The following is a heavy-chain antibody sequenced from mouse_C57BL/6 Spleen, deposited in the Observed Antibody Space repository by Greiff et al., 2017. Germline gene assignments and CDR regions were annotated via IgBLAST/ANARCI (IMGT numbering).Heavy chain of an antibody. J-gene: IGHJ1*03. Sequence: GASVPISCKASGSAFSSYWMNWVKQRPGKGLEWIVKIYPGDGDTNYNGKFTGKATLTADKSSSTAYMQLSSRTSEDAAVYFCARSGDYYWYCDVWVTGTTVTGSS. CDR3: ARSGDYYWYCDV. CDR2: IYPGDGDT. V-gene: IGHV1-80*01. CDR1: GSAFSSYW. D-gene: IGHD2-4*01.